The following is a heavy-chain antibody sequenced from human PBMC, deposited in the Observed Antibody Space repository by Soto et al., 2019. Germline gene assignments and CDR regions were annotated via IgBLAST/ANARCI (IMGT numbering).Heavy chain of an antibody. CDR1: GFTFSSYA. D-gene: IGHD3-16*02. CDR3: ASPGELSPP. V-gene: IGHV3-30-3*01. J-gene: IGHJ5*02. CDR2: ISYDGSNK. Sequence: GGSLRLSCAASGFTFSSYAMHWVRQAPGKGLEWVAVISYDGSNKYYADSVKGRFTISRDNSKSTLYLQMNSLRAEDTAVYYCASPGELSPPWGQGTLVTVPQ.